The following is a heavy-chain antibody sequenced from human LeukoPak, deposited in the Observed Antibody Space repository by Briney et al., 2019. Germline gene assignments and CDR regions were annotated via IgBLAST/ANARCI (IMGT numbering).Heavy chain of an antibody. CDR3: ARRSGYDTYYFDY. Sequence: GSLRLSCAASEFSVGSNYMTWVRQPPGKGLEWIGEIYHSGSTNYNPSLKSRVTISVDKSKNQFSLKLSSVTAADTAVYYCARRSGYDTYYFDYWGQGTLVTVSS. CDR1: EFSVGSNY. J-gene: IGHJ4*02. V-gene: IGHV4-4*02. CDR2: IYHSGST. D-gene: IGHD5-12*01.